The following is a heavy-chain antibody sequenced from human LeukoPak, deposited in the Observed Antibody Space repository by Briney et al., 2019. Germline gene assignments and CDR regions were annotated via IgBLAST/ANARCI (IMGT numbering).Heavy chain of an antibody. Sequence: ASVKVSCKASGYTFTSYDINWVRQATGQGLEWMGWMNPNSGNTGYAQKFQGRVTITRNTSISTAYMELSSLRSEDTAVYYCARVREGYDFSDYWGQGTLVTVSS. J-gene: IGHJ4*02. V-gene: IGHV1-8*03. CDR3: ARVREGYDFSDY. CDR2: MNPNSGNT. CDR1: GYTFTSYD. D-gene: IGHD3-3*01.